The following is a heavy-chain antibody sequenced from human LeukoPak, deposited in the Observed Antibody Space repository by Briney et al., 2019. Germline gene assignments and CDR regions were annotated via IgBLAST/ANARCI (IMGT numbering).Heavy chain of an antibody. CDR3: AREKGGLLWFGELLYYNWFDP. CDR2: IYTSGST. J-gene: IGHJ5*02. CDR1: GGSISSYY. V-gene: IGHV4-4*07. Sequence: SETLSLTCTVSGGSISSYYWSWIRQPAGKGLEWFGRIYTSGSTNYNPSLKSRVTMSVDTSKNQFSLKLSSVTAADTAVYYCAREKGGLLWFGELLYYNWFDPWGQGTLVTVSS. D-gene: IGHD3-10*01.